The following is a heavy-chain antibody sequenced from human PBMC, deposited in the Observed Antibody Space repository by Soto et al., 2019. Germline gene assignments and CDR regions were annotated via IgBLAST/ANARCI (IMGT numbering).Heavy chain of an antibody. CDR1: GYNFTSYA. J-gene: IGHJ6*02. D-gene: IGHD6-13*01. CDR2: ISADNGNT. Sequence: QVQLVQSGAEVKKPGASVKVSCKASGYNFTSYAIHWVRQAPGQRLEWMGWISADNGNTKYSQKFQGRVTLTRDTSATTAYMELSSLRSEDTAVYYCARWSSLGTDVWVQGTTVTVSS. V-gene: IGHV1-3*01. CDR3: ARWSSLGTDV.